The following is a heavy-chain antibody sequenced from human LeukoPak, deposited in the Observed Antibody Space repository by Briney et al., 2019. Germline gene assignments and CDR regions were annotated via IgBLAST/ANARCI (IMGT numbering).Heavy chain of an antibody. D-gene: IGHD1-26*01. J-gene: IGHJ4*02. V-gene: IGHV4-39*02. CDR3: ARDEWELQGGADY. Sequence: SETLSLTCAVSGGSISSSSYYWGWIRQPPWKGLEWIGSIYYSGSTYYNPSLKSRVTISVDTSKNQFSLKLSSVTAADTAVYYCARDEWELQGGADYWGQGTLVTVSS. CDR1: GGSISSSSYY. CDR2: IYYSGST.